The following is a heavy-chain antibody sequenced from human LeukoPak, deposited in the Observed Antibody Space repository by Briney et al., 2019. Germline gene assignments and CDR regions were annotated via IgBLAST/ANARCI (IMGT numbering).Heavy chain of an antibody. Sequence: GRSLRLSCAASGFTFSSYGMHWVRQAPGKGLEWVAFISYDGSRKYYADSVKGRFTISRDNSKNTLYLQMNSLRAEDTAVYYCARGGGSSSFPNFDYWGQGTLVTVSS. J-gene: IGHJ4*02. V-gene: IGHV3-30*03. D-gene: IGHD6-13*01. CDR1: GFTFSSYG. CDR2: ISYDGSRK. CDR3: ARGGGSSSFPNFDY.